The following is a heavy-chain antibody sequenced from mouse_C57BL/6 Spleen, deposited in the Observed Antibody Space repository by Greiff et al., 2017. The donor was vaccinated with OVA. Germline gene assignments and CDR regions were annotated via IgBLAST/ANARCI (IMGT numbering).Heavy chain of an antibody. D-gene: IGHD3-3*01. V-gene: IGHV5-16*01. CDR3: ARVEGLYYFDY. Sequence: EVKLMESEGGLVQPGSSMKLSCTASGFTFSDYYMAWVRQVPEKGLEWVANINYDGSSTYYLDSLKSRFIISRDNAKNILYLQMSSLKSEDTATYYCARVEGLYYFDYWGQGTTLTVSS. J-gene: IGHJ2*01. CDR1: GFTFSDYY. CDR2: INYDGSST.